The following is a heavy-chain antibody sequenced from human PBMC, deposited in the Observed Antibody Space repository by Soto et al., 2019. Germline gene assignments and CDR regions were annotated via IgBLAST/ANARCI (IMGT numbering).Heavy chain of an antibody. CDR1: RGSVSSGSFY. J-gene: IGHJ6*02. CDR3: ARHRTGQIRYFGWGTRYYYYGMDV. Sequence: KPSETLSLTCTVSRGSVSSGSFYWAWIRQPPGKALEWIGSIYYGGSTHYNPSLKSRVTISVDTSKNQCSLKVSSVTAADTAVYYCARHRTGQIRYFGWGTRYYYYGMDVWGQGTTVTVSS. D-gene: IGHD3-9*01. V-gene: IGHV4-39*01. CDR2: IYYGGST.